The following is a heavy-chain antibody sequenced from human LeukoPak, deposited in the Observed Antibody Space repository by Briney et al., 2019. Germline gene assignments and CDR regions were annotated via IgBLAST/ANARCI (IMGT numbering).Heavy chain of an antibody. CDR2: IYYSGST. J-gene: IGHJ4*02. V-gene: IGHV4-39*01. CDR3: ASLISARIDY. CDR1: GGSISSSSYS. Sequence: SETLSLTCTVSGGSISSSSYSWGWIRQPPGKGLEWIGNIYYSGSTYYNPSLKSRLTISVDTSKNQFSLKLSSVTAADTAVYYCASLISARIDYWGQGTLVPVSS. D-gene: IGHD2-8*01.